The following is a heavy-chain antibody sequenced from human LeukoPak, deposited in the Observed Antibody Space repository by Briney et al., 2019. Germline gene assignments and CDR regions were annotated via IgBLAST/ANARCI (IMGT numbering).Heavy chain of an antibody. V-gene: IGHV3-23*01. CDR2: VSGSGRGENT. J-gene: IGHJ4*02. CDR3: AKASSAGDSSSWHY. CDR1: GFTFSSSA. D-gene: IGHD6-13*01. Sequence: GGSLRLSCAASGFTFSSSAMSWVRQAPGKGLEWVSNVSGSGRGENTYYADSVKGRFTISRDNSKNTLILQMNSLRAEDTAVYYCAKASSAGDSSSWHYWGQGTLVTVSS.